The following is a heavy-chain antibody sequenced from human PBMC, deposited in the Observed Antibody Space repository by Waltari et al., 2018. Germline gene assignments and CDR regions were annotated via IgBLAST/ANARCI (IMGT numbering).Heavy chain of an antibody. V-gene: IGHV3-7*03. CDR1: GFTFSSYW. CDR2: IKQDGSEK. D-gene: IGHD1-26*01. J-gene: IGHJ4*02. CDR3: VKGSGGSRPYYFDS. Sequence: EVQLVESGGGLVQPGGSLRLSCAASGFTFSSYWMSWVRQAPGKGLEWVANIKQDGSEKYYVDSVKGRFTISRDNAKNSLYLQMKSLRVEDTAVYYCVKGSGGSRPYYFDSWGQGTLVTVSS.